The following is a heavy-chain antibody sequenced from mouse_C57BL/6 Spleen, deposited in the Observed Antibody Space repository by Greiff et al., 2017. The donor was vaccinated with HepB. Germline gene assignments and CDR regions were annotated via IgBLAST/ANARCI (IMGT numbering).Heavy chain of an antibody. V-gene: IGHV1-26*01. D-gene: IGHD4-1*01. J-gene: IGHJ2*01. CDR2: INPNNGGT. CDR1: GYTFTDYY. CDR3: ARKLGDY. Sequence: VQLQQPGAELVKPGASVKLSCKASGYTFTDYYMNWVKQSHGKSLEWIGDINPNNGGTSYNQKFKGKATLTVDKSSSTAYMELRSLTSEDSAVYYCARKLGDYWGQGTTLTVSS.